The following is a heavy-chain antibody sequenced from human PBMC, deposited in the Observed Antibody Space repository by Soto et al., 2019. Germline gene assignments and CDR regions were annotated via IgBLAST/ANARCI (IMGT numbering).Heavy chain of an antibody. CDR1: GYTFTSYG. Sequence: ASVKVSCKASGYTFTSYGISWVRQAPGQGLEWMGWISAYNGNTNYAQKLQGRVTMTTDTSTSTAYMELRSLRSDDTAVYYCARTDTAMSYYYYGMDVWGQGTTVTVS. V-gene: IGHV1-18*04. CDR3: ARTDTAMSYYYYGMDV. CDR2: ISAYNGNT. J-gene: IGHJ6*02. D-gene: IGHD5-18*01.